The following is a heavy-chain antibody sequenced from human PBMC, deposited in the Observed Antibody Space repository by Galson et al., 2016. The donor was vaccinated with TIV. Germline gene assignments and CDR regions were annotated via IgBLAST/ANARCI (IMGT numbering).Heavy chain of an antibody. V-gene: IGHV3-11*01. CDR3: ASGCSGDTCEEY. CDR1: GSTFGDYF. J-gene: IGHJ4*02. D-gene: IGHD2-15*01. CDR2: ISSSGITR. Sequence: CAGSGSTFGDYFMYWIRQAPGKGLEWVSYISSSGITRRYADSVKGRFTISRDNAKKSLYLQMNSLRAQDTAIYYCASGCSGDTCEEYWGQGTLVSVSS.